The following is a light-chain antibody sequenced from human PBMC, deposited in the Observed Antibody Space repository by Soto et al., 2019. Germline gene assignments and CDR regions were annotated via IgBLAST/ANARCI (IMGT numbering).Light chain of an antibody. V-gene: IGLV2-14*03. Sequence: QSVLTQPASVSGSPGRSITISCTGSNRDIGVYDYVSWYQQYPGKAAKLLIYEVTNRPSGVSDRFSASKSGNTASLTISGLQAEDEADYYCSSFTDSATLVFGAGTKLTVL. CDR3: SSFTDSATLV. CDR1: NRDIGVYDY. J-gene: IGLJ2*01. CDR2: EVT.